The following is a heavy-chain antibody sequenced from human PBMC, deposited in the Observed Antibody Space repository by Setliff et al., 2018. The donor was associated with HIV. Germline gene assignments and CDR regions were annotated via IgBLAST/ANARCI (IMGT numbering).Heavy chain of an antibody. D-gene: IGHD6-19*01. J-gene: IGHJ4*02. Sequence: SETLSLTCAVPGGSINDQYFSWIRQPPGKGLEWIGSIDYSGSTKHNPSLNSRGTISLDTSKTELSLKLTSVTAADMGVYYCARGRKKTLAVSGTRYFDFWGQGTLVTVSS. CDR2: IDYSGST. V-gene: IGHV4-59*11. CDR3: ARGRKKTLAVSGTRYFDF. CDR1: GGSINDQY.